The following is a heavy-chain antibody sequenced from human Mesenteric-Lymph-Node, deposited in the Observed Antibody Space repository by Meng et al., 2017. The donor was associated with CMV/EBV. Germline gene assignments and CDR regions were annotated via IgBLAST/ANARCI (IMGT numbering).Heavy chain of an antibody. J-gene: IGHJ5*02. Sequence: GESLKISCAASGFDFRNYAMTWVRQAPGEGLEWVAGINNNGDSTYYTDSVKGRFTISRDTAKNSLSLQMNSLRAEDTAVYYCARGRFRFDTWGQGTLVTVSS. CDR3: ARGRFRFDT. V-gene: IGHV3-23*01. CDR1: GFDFRNYA. CDR2: INNNGDST.